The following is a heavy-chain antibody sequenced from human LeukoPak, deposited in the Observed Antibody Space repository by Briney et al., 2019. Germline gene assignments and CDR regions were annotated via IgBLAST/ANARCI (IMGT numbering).Heavy chain of an antibody. CDR3: ARSLFAKYDFWSGYYGGDLAS. V-gene: IGHV1-2*02. Sequence: ASVKVSCKASGGTFSSYAISWVRQAPGQGLEWMGWINPNSGGTNYAQKFQGRVTMTRDTSISTAYMELSRLRSDDTAVYYCARSLFAKYDFWSGYYGGDLASWGQGTLVTVSS. J-gene: IGHJ4*02. CDR1: GGTFSSYA. CDR2: INPNSGGT. D-gene: IGHD3-3*01.